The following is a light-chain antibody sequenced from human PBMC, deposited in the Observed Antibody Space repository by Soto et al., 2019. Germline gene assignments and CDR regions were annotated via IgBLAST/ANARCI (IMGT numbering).Light chain of an antibody. CDR2: DVS. Sequence: QYALTQPASVSGSLGQSITISCTGTSSDVGGYNYVSWYQHDPDKAPKLILFDVSNRPSGVSNRFSGSKSGNTASLTISGLQAEDEADYYCNSYTSTSTVVFGGGTKLTVL. J-gene: IGLJ2*01. CDR3: NSYTSTSTVV. CDR1: SSDVGGYNY. V-gene: IGLV2-14*03.